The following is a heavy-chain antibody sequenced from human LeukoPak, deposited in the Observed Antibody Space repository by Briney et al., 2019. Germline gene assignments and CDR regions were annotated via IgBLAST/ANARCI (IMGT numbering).Heavy chain of an antibody. CDR1: GGSISSSTW. V-gene: IGHV4-4*02. CDR2: IHHSGTT. D-gene: IGHD2-15*01. CDR3: ARAFLVGYSPEEYFFDY. J-gene: IGHJ4*02. Sequence: SETLSLTCTVSGGSISSSTWWSLVRQPPGKGLECIGEIHHSGTTNYNPSLKSRVTISIDKSKNQFSLKLNSVTAADTAVYYCARAFLVGYSPEEYFFDYWGQGNLVTVSS.